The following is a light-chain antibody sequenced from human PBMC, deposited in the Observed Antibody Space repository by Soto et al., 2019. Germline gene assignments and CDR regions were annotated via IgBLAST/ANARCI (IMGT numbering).Light chain of an antibody. Sequence: DIQMTQSPSTLPGSVETRLTLTGRASQAISSWLAWYQQKPGKAPKLLIYKASTLQSGVPSRFSGSGSGTEFTLTISSLQPDDFATYYCQHYNSYSEAFGQGTKVDIK. CDR1: QAISSW. J-gene: IGKJ1*01. CDR3: QHYNSYSEA. V-gene: IGKV1-5*03. CDR2: KAS.